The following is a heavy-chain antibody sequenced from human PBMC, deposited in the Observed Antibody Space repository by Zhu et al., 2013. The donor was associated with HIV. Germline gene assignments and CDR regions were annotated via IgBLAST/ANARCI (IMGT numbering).Heavy chain of an antibody. V-gene: IGHV4-59*02. Sequence: QVQLQESGPGLVKPSETLSLTCTVSRGSVTSDYWSWIRQSPGEGMEWIGYIHNSGATSYNPSLKSRLTMSLDTSKNQFSLRLTSVTAADTALYYCAREAWQCGGGACYGNFDYWGQGALVTVSS. CDR1: RGSVTSDY. J-gene: IGHJ4*02. CDR2: IHNSGAT. CDR3: AREAWQCGGGACYGNFDY. D-gene: IGHD2-21*01.